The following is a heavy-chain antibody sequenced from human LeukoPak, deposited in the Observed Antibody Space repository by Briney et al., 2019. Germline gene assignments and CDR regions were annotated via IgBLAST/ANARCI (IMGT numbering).Heavy chain of an antibody. CDR2: ISSNGDFA. CDR1: RFTFNTYA. V-gene: IGHV3-23*01. J-gene: IGHJ4*02. D-gene: IGHD2-15*01. CDR3: ARVKRDCSGGTCYSYDY. Sequence: GGSLRLSCVASRFTFNTYAVNWVRQAPGKGLEWVSAISSNGDFAYYADSVRGRFTISRDNSKNTVFLQMNGLRAEDTAVYYCARVKRDCSGGTCYSYDYWGQGTLVTVSS.